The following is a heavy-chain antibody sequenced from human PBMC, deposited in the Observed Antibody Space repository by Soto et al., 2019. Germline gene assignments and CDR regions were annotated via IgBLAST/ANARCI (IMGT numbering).Heavy chain of an antibody. CDR2: ISGGASDK. CDR3: VREDWHRFDS. D-gene: IGHD2-21*01. Sequence: EVQLVESGGRLVQPGGSLRLSCAPSGFMFSAYWMSWVRQDPGKGLEWVATISGGASDKFYVDSVKGRFTISRDDSKNTLYLQMNSLRDEDTAVYYCVREDWHRFDSWGQGTLVTVSS. V-gene: IGHV3-7*01. J-gene: IGHJ4*02. CDR1: GFMFSAYW.